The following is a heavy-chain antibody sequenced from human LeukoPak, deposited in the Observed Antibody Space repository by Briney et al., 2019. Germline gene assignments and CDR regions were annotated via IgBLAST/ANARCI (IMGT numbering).Heavy chain of an antibody. V-gene: IGHV1-18*01. CDR1: GYTFTTYN. D-gene: IGHD3-22*01. J-gene: IGHJ3*02. CDR3: ASLKNYYDSSGYLVTDAFDI. Sequence: ASVKVSCKSSGYTFTTYNINWLRQAPAQGLDWMGWISGYNGNTNYAQKLQGRVTMTTDTSTSTAYMELRSMKSDDTAVYYCASLKNYYDSSGYLVTDAFDIWGQETMVTVSS. CDR2: ISGYNGNT.